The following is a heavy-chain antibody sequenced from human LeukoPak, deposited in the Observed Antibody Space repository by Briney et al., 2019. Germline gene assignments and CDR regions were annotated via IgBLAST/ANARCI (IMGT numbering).Heavy chain of an antibody. CDR1: GGTFSSYA. CDR2: IIPIFGTA. CDR3: ARIGPPYSGSWSWFDP. D-gene: IGHD6-13*01. J-gene: IGHJ5*02. Sequence: ASVKVSCKASGGTFSSYAISWVRQAPGQGLEWMGGIIPIFGTANYAQKFQGRVTITADESTSTAYMELSSLRSEDTAVYYCARIGPPYSGSWSWFDPWGQGTLVTVSS. V-gene: IGHV1-69*01.